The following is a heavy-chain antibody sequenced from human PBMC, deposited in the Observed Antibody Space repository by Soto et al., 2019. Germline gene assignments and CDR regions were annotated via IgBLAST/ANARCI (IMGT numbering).Heavy chain of an antibody. Sequence: GGSLRLSCAASGFTFDDYAMHWVRQAPGKGLEWVSGISWNSGDIAYADSVKDRFTISRDNAKNSLYLQMNSLRTEDTALYYCAKDKQWLVGRKGFDYWGQGTLVTVSS. CDR1: GFTFDDYA. CDR2: ISWNSGDI. V-gene: IGHV3-9*01. CDR3: AKDKQWLVGRKGFDY. J-gene: IGHJ4*02. D-gene: IGHD6-19*01.